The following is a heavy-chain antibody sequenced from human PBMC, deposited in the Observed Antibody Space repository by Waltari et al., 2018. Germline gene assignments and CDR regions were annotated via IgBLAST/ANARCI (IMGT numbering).Heavy chain of an antibody. CDR1: GGPFNGYY. V-gene: IGHV4-34*01. CDR2: ISHSGST. D-gene: IGHD1-26*01. Sequence: QVQLQQWGAGLLKPSETLSLTCAVYGGPFNGYYWTWIRQPPGKGLEWIGEISHSGSTNYNPSLKSRVTMSIDPSKNQFSLKLSSVTAADTAVYYCARETLGDSSWGQGTLVTVSS. CDR3: ARETLGDSS. J-gene: IGHJ5*02.